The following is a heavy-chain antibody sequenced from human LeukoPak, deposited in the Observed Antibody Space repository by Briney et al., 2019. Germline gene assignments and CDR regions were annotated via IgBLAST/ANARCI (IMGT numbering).Heavy chain of an antibody. D-gene: IGHD6-13*01. CDR1: GGSFSGYY. Sequence: SETLSLTCAVYGGSFSGYYWSWIRQPPGKGLEWIGEIYHSGSTNYNPSLKSRVTISVDKSKRQLSLNMTSVTAADTAVYYCARDRIAAAGHYFDYWGQGTLVTVSS. CDR3: ARDRIAAAGHYFDY. CDR2: IYHSGST. J-gene: IGHJ4*02. V-gene: IGHV4-34*01.